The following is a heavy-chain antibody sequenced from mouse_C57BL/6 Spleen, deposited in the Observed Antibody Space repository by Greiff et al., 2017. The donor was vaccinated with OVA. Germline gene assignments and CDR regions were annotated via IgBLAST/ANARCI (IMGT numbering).Heavy chain of an antibody. CDR2: IHPNSGST. V-gene: IGHV1-64*01. D-gene: IGHD1-1*01. CDR3: ARDYGSSPPFDD. J-gene: IGHJ2*01. CDR1: GYTFTSYW. Sequence: QVQLQQPGAELVKPGASVKLSCKASGYTFTSYWMHWVKQRPGQGLEWIGMIHPNSGSTNYNEKFKSKATLTVDKSSSTAYMQLSSLTSEDSAVYYCARDYGSSPPFDDWGQGTTLTVSS.